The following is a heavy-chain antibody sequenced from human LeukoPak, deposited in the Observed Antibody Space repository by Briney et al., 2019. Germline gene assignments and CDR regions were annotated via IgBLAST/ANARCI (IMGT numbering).Heavy chain of an antibody. Sequence: ASVKVSCKASGYTFTSYGISWVRQAPGQGLEWMGWISAYNGNTNYAQKLQGRVTMTTDTSTSTAYMERRSLSSDDTAVYYCARDSPVTTLNWFDPWGQGTLVTVSS. CDR3: ARDSPVTTLNWFDP. CDR1: GYTFTSYG. CDR2: ISAYNGNT. D-gene: IGHD4-17*01. V-gene: IGHV1-18*01. J-gene: IGHJ5*02.